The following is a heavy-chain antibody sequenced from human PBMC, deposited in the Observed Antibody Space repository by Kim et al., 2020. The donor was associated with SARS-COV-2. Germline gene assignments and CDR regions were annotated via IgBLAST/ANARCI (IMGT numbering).Heavy chain of an antibody. V-gene: IGHV3-33*01. D-gene: IGHD1-26*01. Sequence: GGSLRLSCAASGFTFSTYAMHWVRQAPGKGLEWVAVIWNDGSNEYYADSVKGRFTISRDNSKNTLYLQMNSLRAEDTAVYYCARDGVGGYNYINDCGKG. CDR3: ARDGVGGYNYIND. CDR1: GFTFSTYA. CDR2: IWNDGSNE. J-gene: IGHJ6*03.